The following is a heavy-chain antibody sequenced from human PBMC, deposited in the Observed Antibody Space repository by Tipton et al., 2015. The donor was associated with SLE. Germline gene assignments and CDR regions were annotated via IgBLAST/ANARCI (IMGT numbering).Heavy chain of an antibody. V-gene: IGHV3-53*04. D-gene: IGHD3-16*01. Sequence: SLRLSCAAPGFTVSSNFMSWVRQAPGKGLEWVSVIYTGGKTYYAVSVKGRFTISRHSSKNTLYLQMNSLRTDDTATYYCAAGGVAFYFDYWGQGALVTVSS. CDR2: IYTGGKT. CDR3: AAGGVAFYFDY. CDR1: GFTVSSNF. J-gene: IGHJ4*02.